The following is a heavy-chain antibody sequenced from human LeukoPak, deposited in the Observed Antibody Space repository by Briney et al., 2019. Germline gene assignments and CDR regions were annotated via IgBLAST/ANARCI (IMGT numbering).Heavy chain of an antibody. V-gene: IGHV3-48*03. CDR1: GFTFSSYE. CDR2: ISSSGSTI. J-gene: IGHJ4*02. CDR3: ARDKWIRGSYYFDY. Sequence: GGSLRLSCAASGFTFSSYEMNWVRQAPGKGLEWVSYISSSGSTIYYADSVKGRFTISRDNAKHSLFLQLNSLRAEDTAVYYCARDKWIRGSYYFDYWGQGTLVTVSS. D-gene: IGHD3-10*01.